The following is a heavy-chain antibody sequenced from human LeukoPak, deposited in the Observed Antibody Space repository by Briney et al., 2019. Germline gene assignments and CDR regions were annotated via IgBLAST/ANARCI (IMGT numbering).Heavy chain of an antibody. V-gene: IGHV3-30-3*01. D-gene: IGHD4-23*01. Sequence: PGGSLRLSCAASGFTFSSYAMHWVRQAPGKGLEWVAVISYDGSNKYYADSVKGRFTISRDNSKNTLYLQMNSLRAEDTAVYYCAKDPELQTWGQGTLVTVSS. CDR2: ISYDGSNK. J-gene: IGHJ5*02. CDR3: AKDPELQT. CDR1: GFTFSSYA.